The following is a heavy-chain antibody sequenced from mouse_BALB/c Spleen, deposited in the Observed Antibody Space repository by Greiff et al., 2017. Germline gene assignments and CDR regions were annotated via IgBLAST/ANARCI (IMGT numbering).Heavy chain of an antibody. CDR1: GFTFSSFG. D-gene: IGHD2-2*01. J-gene: IGHJ2*01. CDR2: ISSGSSTI. V-gene: IGHV5-17*02. CDR3: ARSVYYGYDVDY. Sequence: DVQLVESGGGLVQPGGSRKLSCAASGFTFSSFGMHWVRQAPEKGLEWVAYISSGSSTIYYADTVKGRFTISRDNPKNTLFLQMTSLRSEDTAMYYCARSVYYGYDVDYWGQGTTLTVSS.